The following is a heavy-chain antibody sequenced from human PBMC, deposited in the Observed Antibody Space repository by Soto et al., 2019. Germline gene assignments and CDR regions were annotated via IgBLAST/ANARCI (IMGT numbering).Heavy chain of an antibody. D-gene: IGHD5-12*01. CDR1: GFTFSSYA. V-gene: IGHV3-30-3*01. CDR3: ARGRDGYNYRYYFDY. CDR2: ISYDGSNK. Sequence: PGGSLRLSCAASGFTFSSYAMHWVRQAPGKGLEWVAVISYDGSNKYYADSVKGRFTISRDNSKNTLYLQMNSLRAEDTAVYYCARGRDGYNYRYYFDYWGQGTLVTVSS. J-gene: IGHJ4*02.